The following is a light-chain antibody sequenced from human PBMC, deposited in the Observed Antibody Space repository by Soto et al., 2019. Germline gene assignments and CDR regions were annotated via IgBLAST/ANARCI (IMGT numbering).Light chain of an antibody. CDR1: QSASSSY. V-gene: IGKV3-20*01. Sequence: EIVLTQSPGTLSLSPGERATLSCRASQSASSSYLAWYQQKPGQAPRLLIYGASSRATGIPDRFSGSGSGXXXXXXXXXLXPEXFXXYYCXXYSSSPGTFGQGTKVELK. CDR3: XXYSSSPGT. CDR2: GAS. J-gene: IGKJ1*01.